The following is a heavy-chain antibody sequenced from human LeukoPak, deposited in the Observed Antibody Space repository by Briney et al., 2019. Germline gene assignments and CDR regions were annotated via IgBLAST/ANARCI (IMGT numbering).Heavy chain of an antibody. CDR2: ISWNSGSI. V-gene: IGHV3-9*01. D-gene: IGHD3-22*01. J-gene: IGHJ4*02. CDR1: GFTFDDYA. CDR3: ARGYDSSGYLHSGDY. Sequence: GRSLRLSCAASGFTFDDYAMHWVRQAPGKGLEWVSGISWNSGSIGYADSVKGRFTISRDNAKNSLYLQMNSLRAEDTALYYCARGYDSSGYLHSGDYWGQGTLVTVSS.